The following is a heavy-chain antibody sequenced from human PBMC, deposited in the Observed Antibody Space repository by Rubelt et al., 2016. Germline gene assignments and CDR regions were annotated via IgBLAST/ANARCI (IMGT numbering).Heavy chain of an antibody. CDR3: ARRRRYSGSSYWYVDL. CDR1: GGSFSGYY. D-gene: IGHD1-26*01. Sequence: QVQLQQWGAGLLKPSETLSLTCAVYGGSFSGYYWSWIRQPPGKGLEWIGEINPSGSTNYNPSLKSRVTISGDTSKNQFSLKLSSVTAADTAVDYWARRRRYSGSSYWYVDLWGRGALVTVSS. CDR2: INPSGST. V-gene: IGHV4-34*01. J-gene: IGHJ2*01.